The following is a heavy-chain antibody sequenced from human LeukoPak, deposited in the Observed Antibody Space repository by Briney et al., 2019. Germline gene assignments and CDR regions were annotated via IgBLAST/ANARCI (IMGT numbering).Heavy chain of an antibody. D-gene: IGHD3-9*01. J-gene: IGHJ6*03. Sequence: ASVKVSCKASGYTFTGYYMHWVRQAPGQGLEWMGWINPNSGGTNYAQKFQGRVTMTRDTSISTAYMELSRLRSDDTAVYYCARDGAYYDILTGYYSHYYYYYMDVRGKGTTVTISS. CDR2: INPNSGGT. V-gene: IGHV1-2*02. CDR1: GYTFTGYY. CDR3: ARDGAYYDILTGYYSHYYYYYMDV.